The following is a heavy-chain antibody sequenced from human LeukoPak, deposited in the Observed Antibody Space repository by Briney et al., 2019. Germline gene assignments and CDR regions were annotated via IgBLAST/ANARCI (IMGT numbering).Heavy chain of an antibody. D-gene: IGHD2-2*01. Sequence: GRSLRLSCAASGFTFSSYGMHWIRQAPGKGLEWVAVISYDGSNKYYADSVKGRFTISRDNSKNTLYLQMNSLRAEDTAVYYCAKGTLLGYCSSTSCSDFDYWGQGTLVTVSS. CDR2: ISYDGSNK. CDR3: AKGTLLGYCSSTSCSDFDY. J-gene: IGHJ4*02. CDR1: GFTFSSYG. V-gene: IGHV3-30*18.